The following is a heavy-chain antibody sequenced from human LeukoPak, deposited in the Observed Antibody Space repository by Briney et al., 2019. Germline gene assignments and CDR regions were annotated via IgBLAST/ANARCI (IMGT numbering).Heavy chain of an antibody. CDR1: GGSVSSGSYY. Sequence: SQTRSLTCTVSGGSVSSGSYYWSWIRQPPGKGLEWIGHIYYSGSTHYNPSLKSRVTISVDTSKNQFSLKLSSVTAADTAVYYCARGFPHQLRLPWGQGTLVTVSS. CDR3: ARGFPHQLRLP. V-gene: IGHV4-61*01. CDR2: IYYSGST. D-gene: IGHD2-2*01. J-gene: IGHJ5*02.